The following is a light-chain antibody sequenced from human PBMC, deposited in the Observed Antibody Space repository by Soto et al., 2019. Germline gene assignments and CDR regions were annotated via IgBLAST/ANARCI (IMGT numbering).Light chain of an antibody. CDR1: QSISSW. CDR2: DAS. Sequence: DIEMTQSPYTLSVSVGDRVTITCRASQSISSWLAWYQQKPGKAPKLLIYDASSLESGVPSRFSGSGSGTEFTLTISSLQPDDFAIYYCQRYNSYSTWTFGQGTKVDIK. CDR3: QRYNSYSTWT. V-gene: IGKV1-5*01. J-gene: IGKJ1*01.